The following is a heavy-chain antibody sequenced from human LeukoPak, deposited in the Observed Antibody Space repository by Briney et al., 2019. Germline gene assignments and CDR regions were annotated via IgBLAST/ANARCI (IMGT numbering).Heavy chain of an antibody. CDR1: GFTFSSYG. Sequence: GGSLRLSCAASGFTFSSYGMSWVRQAPGKGLEWLSHISISGTTIHYADSVKGRFTISRDNAKNSVYLQMNSLRAEDTAVYYCARERLVGANDAFDIWGQGTMVTVSS. CDR2: ISISGTTI. CDR3: ARERLVGANDAFDI. V-gene: IGHV3-48*04. J-gene: IGHJ3*02. D-gene: IGHD1-26*01.